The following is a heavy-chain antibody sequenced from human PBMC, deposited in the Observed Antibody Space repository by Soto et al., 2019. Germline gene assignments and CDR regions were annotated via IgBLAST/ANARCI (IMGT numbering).Heavy chain of an antibody. Sequence: SETLCLTCSVSGGSISSADYYWSWIRQPPGKDLEWIGYIYYSGSAYYNPALKSRVTISIDTSKDQFSLTLSYVTAADTAIYYCARVLYYGSGTSDLWGQGTLVTGSS. D-gene: IGHD3-10*01. J-gene: IGHJ5*02. V-gene: IGHV4-30-4*01. CDR3: ARVLYYGSGTSDL. CDR1: GGSISSADYY. CDR2: IYYSGSA.